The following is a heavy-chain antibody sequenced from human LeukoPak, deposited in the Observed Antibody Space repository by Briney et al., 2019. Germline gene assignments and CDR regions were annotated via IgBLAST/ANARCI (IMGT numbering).Heavy chain of an antibody. V-gene: IGHV4-39*01. CDR1: GDSINSTSHH. CDR2: IYYSGTT. J-gene: IGHJ3*02. D-gene: IGHD5-12*01. Sequence: PSETLSLTCAVSGDSINSTSHHWGWIRQPPGKGLEWIGSIYYSGTTYYKPSLKSRVIISVDTSNNQLSLRLSSVTAADTAVYYCASRHSGYDPIDAFDMWGQGTMVTVPS. CDR3: ASRHSGYDPIDAFDM.